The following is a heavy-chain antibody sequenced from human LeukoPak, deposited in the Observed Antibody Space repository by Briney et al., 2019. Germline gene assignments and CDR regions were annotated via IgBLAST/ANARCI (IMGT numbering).Heavy chain of an antibody. V-gene: IGHV3-23*01. CDR1: GFTFSNYA. CDR3: GKAPCSSTSCYFDY. Sequence: GGSLRLSCTASGFTFSNYAMSWVRQAPGKGLEWVSIISGSGGSTFYADSVKGRFTISRDNSKNTLYLQMNSLRAEDTAVYYCGKAPCSSTSCYFDYWGQGTLVTVSS. CDR2: ISGSGGST. J-gene: IGHJ4*02. D-gene: IGHD2-2*01.